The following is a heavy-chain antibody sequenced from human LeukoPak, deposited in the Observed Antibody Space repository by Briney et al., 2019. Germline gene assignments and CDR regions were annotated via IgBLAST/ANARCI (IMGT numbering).Heavy chain of an antibody. CDR2: TYYRSKWHY. J-gene: IGHJ5*02. D-gene: IGHD2-2*01. Sequence: SQTLSLTCGISGDSVSNKNTAWNWIRQSPSRRLEWLGRTYYRSKWHYGYAVSVKSRITINPDTSKNQFSLQLNSVTPEDTAVYYCARRLTQYDCFDPWGQGILVTVSS. CDR3: ARRLTQYDCFDP. V-gene: IGHV6-1*01. CDR1: GDSVSNKNTA.